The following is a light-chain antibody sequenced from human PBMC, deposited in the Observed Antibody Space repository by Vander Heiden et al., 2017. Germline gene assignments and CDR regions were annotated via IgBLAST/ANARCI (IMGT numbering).Light chain of an antibody. CDR1: QSVRSS. J-gene: IGKJ2*02. CDR3: QQYHNWRRT. Sequence: EIVMTQSPATLSVSPGERATISCRAGQSVRSSLAWYQQKPVQAPRLLVFGASTRATGIPARFSGSGSGTEFTLTISSLQSEDFAVYYCQQYHNWRRTFGQGTKLEIK. CDR2: GAS. V-gene: IGKV3-15*01.